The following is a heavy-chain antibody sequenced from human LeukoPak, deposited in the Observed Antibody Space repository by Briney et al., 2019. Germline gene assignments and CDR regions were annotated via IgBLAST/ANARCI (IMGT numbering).Heavy chain of an antibody. J-gene: IGHJ4*02. CDR3: ARPAFPDYYDSSGYYTIDY. CDR1: GYTFTSYA. V-gene: IGHV7-4-1*02. Sequence: ASVKVSCKASGYTFTSYAMNWVRQAPGQGLEWMGWINTNTGNPTYAQGFTGRFVFSLDTSVSTAYLQISSLKAEDTAVYYCARPAFPDYYDSSGYYTIDYWGQGTLVTVSS. CDR2: INTNTGNP. D-gene: IGHD3-22*01.